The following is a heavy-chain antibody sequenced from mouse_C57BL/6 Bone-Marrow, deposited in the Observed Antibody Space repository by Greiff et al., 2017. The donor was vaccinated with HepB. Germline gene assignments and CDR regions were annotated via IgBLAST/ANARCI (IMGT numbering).Heavy chain of an antibody. Sequence: VKLQESGPELVKPGASVKISCKASGYAFSSSWMNWVKQRPGKGLEWIGRIYPGDGDTNYNGKFKGKATLTADKSSSTAYMQLSSLTSEDSAVYFCGPWFAYWGQGTLVTVSA. CDR2: IYPGDGDT. J-gene: IGHJ3*01. V-gene: IGHV1-82*01. CDR3: GPWFAY. CDR1: GYAFSSSW.